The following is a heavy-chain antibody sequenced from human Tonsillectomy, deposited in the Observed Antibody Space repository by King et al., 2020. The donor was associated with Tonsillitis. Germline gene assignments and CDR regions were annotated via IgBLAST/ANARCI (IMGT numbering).Heavy chain of an antibody. J-gene: IGHJ4*02. D-gene: IGHD6-19*01. Sequence: QLVQSGAEVKKPGASVKVSCKASGYTFINYDINWVRQATGEGLDWRGWLNPYSGAPGYAQKFKGRVTMTRDTSISTAYMELSSLRSEDTAVYFCTRISSGWYSWGQGTLVTVSS. V-gene: IGHV1-8*01. CDR1: GYTFINYD. CDR2: LNPYSGAP. CDR3: TRISSGWYS.